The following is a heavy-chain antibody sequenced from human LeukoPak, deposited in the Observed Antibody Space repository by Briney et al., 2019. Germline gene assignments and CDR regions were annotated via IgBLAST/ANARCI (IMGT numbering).Heavy chain of an antibody. Sequence: HPGRSLRLSCTASGFTFGDYAMSWVRQAPGKGLEWVGFIRSKAYGGTTEYAASVKGRFTISRDDSKSIAYLQMNSLKTEDTAVYYCTRVVVVPAAMLYYYYYYGMDVWGQGTTVTVSS. V-gene: IGHV3-49*04. CDR1: GFTFGDYA. D-gene: IGHD2-2*01. CDR3: TRVVVVPAAMLYYYYYYGMDV. CDR2: IRSKAYGGTT. J-gene: IGHJ6*02.